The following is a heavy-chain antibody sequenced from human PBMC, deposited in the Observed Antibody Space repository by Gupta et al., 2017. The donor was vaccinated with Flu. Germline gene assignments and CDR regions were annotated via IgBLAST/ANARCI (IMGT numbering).Heavy chain of an antibody. CDR1: GGTFSSYT. D-gene: IGHD5-24*01. CDR3: ARDQGRWLQDLALFDY. Sequence: QVQLVQSGAEVKKPGSSVKVSCKASGGTFSSYTISWVRQAPGQGLEWMGRIIPILGIANYAQKFQGRVTITADKSTSTAYMELSSLRSEDTAVYYCARDQGRWLQDLALFDYWGQGTLVTVSS. CDR2: IIPILGIA. V-gene: IGHV1-69*08. J-gene: IGHJ4*02.